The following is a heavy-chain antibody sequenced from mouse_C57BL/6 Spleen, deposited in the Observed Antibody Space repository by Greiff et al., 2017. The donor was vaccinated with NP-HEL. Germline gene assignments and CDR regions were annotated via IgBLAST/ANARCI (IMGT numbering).Heavy chain of an antibody. Sequence: VQLQQSGAELVRPGASVTLSCKASGYTFTDYEMHWVKQTPVHGLEWIGAIDPETGGTAYNQKFKGKAILTADKSSSTAYMELRSLTSEDSAVYYCTRDPTVVATNWYFDVWGTGTTVTVSS. CDR2: IDPETGGT. CDR1: GYTFTDYE. V-gene: IGHV1-15*01. CDR3: TRDPTVVATNWYFDV. J-gene: IGHJ1*03. D-gene: IGHD1-1*01.